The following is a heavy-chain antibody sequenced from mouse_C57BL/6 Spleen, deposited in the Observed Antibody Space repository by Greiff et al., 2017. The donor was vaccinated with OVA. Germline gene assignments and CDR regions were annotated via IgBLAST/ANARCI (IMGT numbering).Heavy chain of an antibody. CDR2: ISSGSSTI. V-gene: IGHV5-17*01. CDR3: ARDGATAWYFDV. Sequence: EVKLVESGGGLVKPGGSLKLSCAASGFTFSDYGMHWVRQAPEKGLEWVAYISSGSSTIYYADTVKGRYTISRDNAKNTLFLQMTSLRSEDTAMYYCARDGATAWYFDVWGTGTTVTVSS. J-gene: IGHJ1*03. D-gene: IGHD1-2*01. CDR1: GFTFSDYG.